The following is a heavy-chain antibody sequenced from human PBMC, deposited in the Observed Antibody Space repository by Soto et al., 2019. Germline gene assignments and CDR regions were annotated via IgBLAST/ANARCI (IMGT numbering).Heavy chain of an antibody. Sequence: GASVKVSCKASGYTFTGYYMHWVRQAPGQGLEWMGWINPNSGGTNYAQKFQGWVTMTRDTSISTAYMELSRLRSDDTAVYYCARALMYSSGWAFDYWGQGTLVTVSS. V-gene: IGHV1-2*04. D-gene: IGHD6-19*01. J-gene: IGHJ4*02. CDR2: INPNSGGT. CDR1: GYTFTGYY. CDR3: ARALMYSSGWAFDY.